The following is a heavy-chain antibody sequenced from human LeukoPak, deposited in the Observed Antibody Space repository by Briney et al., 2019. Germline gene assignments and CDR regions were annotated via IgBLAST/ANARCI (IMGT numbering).Heavy chain of an antibody. J-gene: IGHJ4*02. V-gene: IGHV3-64*01. CDR2: ISSNGGST. D-gene: IGHD7-27*01. CDR3: ARFSGANSYNY. CDR1: GFTFSTYA. Sequence: GGSLRLSCAASGFTFSTYAMHWVRQAPGKGLEYVSAISSNGGSTYYANSVKGRFTISRDNSRNTLYLQMGSLRAEDMGVYYCARFSGANSYNYWGQGTLVTVSS.